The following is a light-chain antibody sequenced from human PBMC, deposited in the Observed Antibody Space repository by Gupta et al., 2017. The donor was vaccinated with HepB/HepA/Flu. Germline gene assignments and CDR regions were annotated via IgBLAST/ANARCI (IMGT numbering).Light chain of an antibody. CDR3: PQTYINPFT. J-gene: IGKJ3*01. CDR1: QNIGSY. V-gene: IGKV1-39*01. CDR2: AAS. Sequence: DIQMTQSPSSLFASVGDRVTITCRASQNIGSYLNWYQLKPGKAPKLLIYAASTLQSGVSSKFSGSGSATDFTLTINSLQPEDCASYSCPQTYINPFTFGPGTKVNIK.